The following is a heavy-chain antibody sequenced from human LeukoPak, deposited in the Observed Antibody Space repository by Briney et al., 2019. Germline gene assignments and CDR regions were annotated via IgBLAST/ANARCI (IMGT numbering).Heavy chain of an antibody. Sequence: ASVKVSCKASGYTFTSYDINWVRQATEQGLEWMGWMDPNSGNTGYAQKFQGRVTMTRNTSISTAYMELSSLRSEDTAVYYCAIIAAAGPLGSVIWGQGTLVTVSS. J-gene: IGHJ4*02. CDR1: GYTFTSYD. CDR2: MDPNSGNT. D-gene: IGHD6-13*01. V-gene: IGHV1-8*01. CDR3: AIIAAAGPLGSVI.